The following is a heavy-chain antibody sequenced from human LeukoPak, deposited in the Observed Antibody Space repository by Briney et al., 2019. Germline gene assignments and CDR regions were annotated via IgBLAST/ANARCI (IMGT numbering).Heavy chain of an antibody. D-gene: IGHD3-22*01. J-gene: IGHJ4*02. CDR2: INHSGST. CDR1: GGSFSGYY. CDR3: ARGSLGYDSSGYPTGFDY. V-gene: IGHV4-34*01. Sequence: PSETLSLTRAVYGGSFSGYYWSWIRQPPGKGLEWIGEINHSGSTNYNPSLKSRVTISVDTSKNQFSLKLSSVTAADTAVYYCARGSLGYDSSGYPTGFDYWGQGTLVTVSS.